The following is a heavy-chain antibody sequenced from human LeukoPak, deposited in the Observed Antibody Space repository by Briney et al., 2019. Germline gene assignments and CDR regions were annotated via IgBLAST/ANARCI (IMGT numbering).Heavy chain of an antibody. J-gene: IGHJ2*01. CDR2: IYSSGNT. D-gene: IGHD3-9*01. V-gene: IGHV4-61*02. CDR1: GDSISSGTYY. CDR3: ARQYSDILTGYHRGELYWYFDL. Sequence: SETLSLTCIVSGDSISSGTYYWSWIRQPAGTGLEWIGRIYSSGNTNYNPSLKSRVTISVDTAKNQFSLKLRSVTAADTAVYYCARQYSDILTGYHRGELYWYFDLWGRGTLVTVSS.